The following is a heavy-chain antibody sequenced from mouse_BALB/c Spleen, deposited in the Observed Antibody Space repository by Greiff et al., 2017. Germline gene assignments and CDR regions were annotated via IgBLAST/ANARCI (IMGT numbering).Heavy chain of an antibody. J-gene: IGHJ3*01. Sequence: VQLKQSGTVLARPGASVKMSCKASGYSFTSYWMHWVKQRPGQGLEWIGAIYPGNSDTSYNQKFKGKAKLTALTSASTAYMELSSLTNEDSAVYYCTRSTMITTVPFAYWGQGTLVTVSA. V-gene: IGHV1-5*01. D-gene: IGHD2-4*01. CDR3: TRSTMITTVPFAY. CDR2: IYPGNSDT. CDR1: GYSFTSYW.